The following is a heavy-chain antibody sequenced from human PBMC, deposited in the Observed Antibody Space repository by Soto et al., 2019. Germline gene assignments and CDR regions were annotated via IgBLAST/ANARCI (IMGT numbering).Heavy chain of an antibody. D-gene: IGHD2-15*01. Sequence: PSETLSLTCNVSGVPLSSSRHYWGWIRQSPGKGLEWIGSIYSSGSRYYNPSLKSRVTISVDTSKNQISLKLSSVTAADTAVYYCARRARFRYCSGGSCYPLVGRMDYYYKDVWGKGTTVTVSS. CDR1: GVPLSSSRHY. CDR2: IYSSGSR. J-gene: IGHJ6*03. CDR3: ARRARFRYCSGGSCYPLVGRMDYYYKDV. V-gene: IGHV4-39*01.